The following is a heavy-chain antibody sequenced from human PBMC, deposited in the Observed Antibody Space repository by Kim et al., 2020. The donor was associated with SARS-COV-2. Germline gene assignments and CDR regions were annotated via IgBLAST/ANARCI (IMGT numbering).Heavy chain of an antibody. V-gene: IGHV1-18*01. D-gene: IGHD3-22*01. CDR1: GYTFTSYG. J-gene: IGHJ4*02. Sequence: ASVKVSCKASGYTFTSYGISWVRQAPGQGLEWMGWISAYNGNTNYAQKLQGRVTMTTDTSTSTAYMELRSLRSDDTAVYYCARLPSRDSSGYYSIDYWGQGTLVTVSS. CDR2: ISAYNGNT. CDR3: ARLPSRDSSGYYSIDY.